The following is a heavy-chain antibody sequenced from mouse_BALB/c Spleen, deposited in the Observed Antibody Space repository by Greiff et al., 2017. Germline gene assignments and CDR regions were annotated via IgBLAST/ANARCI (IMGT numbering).Heavy chain of an antibody. V-gene: IGHV5-6-4*01. CDR3: TRATTVVSYYAMDY. Sequence: VQLKESGGGLVKPGGSLKLSCAASGFTFSSYTMSWVRQTPEKRLEWVATISSGGSYTYYPDSVKGRFTISRDNAKNTLYLQMSSLKSEDTAMYYCTRATTVVSYYAMDYWGQGTSVTVSS. J-gene: IGHJ4*01. D-gene: IGHD1-1*01. CDR1: GFTFSSYT. CDR2: ISSGGSYT.